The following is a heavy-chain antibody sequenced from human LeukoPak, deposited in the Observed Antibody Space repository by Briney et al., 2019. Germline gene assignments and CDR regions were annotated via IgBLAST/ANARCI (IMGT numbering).Heavy chain of an antibody. CDR2: ISGSGGST. CDR3: ARHGYCDSTTCSPAYYYVDV. Sequence: GGSLRLSCAASGFTFSSYAMSWVRQAPGKGLEWVSAISGSGGSTYYADSVKGRFTISRDNSKNTLYLQMNSLRAEDTAVYYCARHGYCDSTTCSPAYYYVDVWGKGTTVTVSS. CDR1: GFTFSSYA. V-gene: IGHV3-23*01. J-gene: IGHJ6*04. D-gene: IGHD2-2*03.